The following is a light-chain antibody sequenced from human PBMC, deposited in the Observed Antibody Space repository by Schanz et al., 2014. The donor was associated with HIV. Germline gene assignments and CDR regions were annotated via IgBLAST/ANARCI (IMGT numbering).Light chain of an antibody. V-gene: IGKV1-5*03. CDR1: QSISSW. J-gene: IGKJ2*01. CDR3: LQYDDESYT. Sequence: DIQMTQSPSTLSASVGDRVIITCRASQSISSWLAWYQHKPGKAPKLLISEASILETGVPSTFSGSGSGTEFTLTISSLQPDDFATYYCLQYDDESYTFGQGTKLEIK. CDR2: EAS.